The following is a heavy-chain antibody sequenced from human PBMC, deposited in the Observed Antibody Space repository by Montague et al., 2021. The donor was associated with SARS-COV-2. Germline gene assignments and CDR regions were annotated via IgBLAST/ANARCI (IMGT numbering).Heavy chain of an antibody. Sequence: VSAGASLSSDSISSHWIRRSPSRGLEWLASTYYRSKWYNDSAPSVSGRATVKPDTSRNQFSLHLDSVTPEDTALYFCARKMDSSFDVWGKGTTVIVSS. CDR1: GASLSSDSIS. V-gene: IGHV6-1*01. J-gene: IGHJ3*01. CDR3: ARKMDSSFDV. D-gene: IGHD2-2*03. CDR2: TYYRSKWYN.